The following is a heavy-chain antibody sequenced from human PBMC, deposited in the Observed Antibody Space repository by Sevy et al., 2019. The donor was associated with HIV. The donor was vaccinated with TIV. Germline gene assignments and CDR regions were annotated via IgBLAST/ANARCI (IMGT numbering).Heavy chain of an antibody. CDR3: ARDGGYSIKWYPLY. CDR2: LSYEGSET. J-gene: IGHJ4*01. V-gene: IGHV3-30-3*01. Sequence: GGSLRLSCAASGSASVGHPIHGARKPPARGREGVEVLSYEGSETFYAASVEGRLTTSRDNSKNILSLQINSLRPEDTAVYYCARDGGYSIKWYPLYWGHGTLVTVSS. D-gene: IGHD1-26*01. CDR1: GSASVGHP.